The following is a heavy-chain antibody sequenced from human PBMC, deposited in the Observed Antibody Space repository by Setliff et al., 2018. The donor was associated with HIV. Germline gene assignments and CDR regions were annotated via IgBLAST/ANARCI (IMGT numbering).Heavy chain of an antibody. Sequence: PSETLSLTCAVSGYSISSDYFWGWIRQSPGKGLEWMGSFYQSGNIYYNPSPKSRVTISVDTSKNQSSLRLTSVTAGDTAFYYCARGGRSWFQNFHGAFDVWGQGTMFTVSS. V-gene: IGHV4-38-2*01. D-gene: IGHD3-16*01. CDR1: GYSISSDYF. CDR2: FYQSGNI. CDR3: ARGGRSWFQNFHGAFDV. J-gene: IGHJ3*01.